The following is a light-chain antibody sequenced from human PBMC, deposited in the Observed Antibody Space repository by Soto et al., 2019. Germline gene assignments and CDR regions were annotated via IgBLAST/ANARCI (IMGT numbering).Light chain of an antibody. V-gene: IGLV2-11*01. Sequence: QSALTQPRSVSGSPGQSVTISCTGTSSDVGGYNYVSWYQQHPGKAPKLIIYDVSKRPSGVPDRFSGSKSGNTASLTISGLQAEDEADYFCCSYAGSNNPFVFGTGTKLTVL. CDR2: DVS. CDR1: SSDVGGYNY. J-gene: IGLJ1*01. CDR3: CSYAGSNNPFV.